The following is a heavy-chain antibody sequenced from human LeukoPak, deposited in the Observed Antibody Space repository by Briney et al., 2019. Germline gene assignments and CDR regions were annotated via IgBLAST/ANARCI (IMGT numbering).Heavy chain of an antibody. Sequence: GGSLRLSCVASGFILSNYWMASVRQARGKGVEWVAYIKQGGTDKYYVDSVMGRFTISRDKPKNSLLLQMNSLRAEYTAVYYWARGEAFCDYWGQGALVTVSS. CDR2: IKQGGTDK. CDR3: ARGEAFCDY. CDR1: GFILSNYW. J-gene: IGHJ4*02. V-gene: IGHV3-7*05.